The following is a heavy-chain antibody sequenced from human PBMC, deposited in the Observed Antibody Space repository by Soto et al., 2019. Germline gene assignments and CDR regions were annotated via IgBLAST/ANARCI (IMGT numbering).Heavy chain of an antibody. D-gene: IGHD6-19*01. V-gene: IGHV1-46*01. CDR2: INPSVGST. CDR1: GYTFISYY. J-gene: IGHJ3*02. CDR3: AREVAGRAFDI. Sequence: VKVSCKASGYTFISYYMHWVRQAPGQGLEWMGIINPSVGSTSYAQKFQGRVTMTRDTSTSTVYMDLSSLRSEDTAVYYCAREVAGRAFDIWGQGTMVTVSS.